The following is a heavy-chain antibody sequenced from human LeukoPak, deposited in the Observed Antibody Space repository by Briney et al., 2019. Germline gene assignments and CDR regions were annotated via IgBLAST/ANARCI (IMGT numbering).Heavy chain of an antibody. CDR2: ISVYNGNT. V-gene: IGHV1-18*01. Sequence: ASVKVSCKASGGTFSSYAITWVRQAPGQGLEWMGWISVYNGNTNYAQNLQGRVTMTTDTSTSTAYMELRSLRSDDTAVFYCARIGYGANFFDSWGQGTLVTVSS. D-gene: IGHD4-23*01. CDR1: GGTFSSYA. J-gene: IGHJ4*02. CDR3: ARIGYGANFFDS.